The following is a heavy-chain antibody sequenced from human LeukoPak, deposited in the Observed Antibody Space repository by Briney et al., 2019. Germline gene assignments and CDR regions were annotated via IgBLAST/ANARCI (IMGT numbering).Heavy chain of an antibody. CDR3: AKNDYGGNLPSIP. CDR1: GGSFSGYY. Sequence: SETLSLICAVYGGSFSGYYWSWIRQPPGKGLEWIGELTRSGSTNYNPSLRSRVTISVDTSKNQFSLRLTSVTAADTAVYYCAKNDYGGNLPSIPWGQGTLVTVSS. CDR2: LTRSGST. V-gene: IGHV4-34*01. D-gene: IGHD4-23*01. J-gene: IGHJ5*02.